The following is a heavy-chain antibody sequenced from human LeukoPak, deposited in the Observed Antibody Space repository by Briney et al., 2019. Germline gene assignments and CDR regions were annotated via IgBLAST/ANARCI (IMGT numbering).Heavy chain of an antibody. V-gene: IGHV1-2*02. D-gene: IGHD3-22*01. CDR3: AREYYESSGLKHAFDI. CDR2: IDPDSGGT. CDR1: GYTFTDYY. J-gene: IGHJ3*02. Sequence: GASVKVSCKTSGYTFTDYYIHWVRQAPGQGLGWMGCIDPDSGGTKSPQRFQGRVTVTRDTSITTAYMELSRLSFDDTAVYYCAREYYESSGLKHAFDIWGQGTMVTVTS.